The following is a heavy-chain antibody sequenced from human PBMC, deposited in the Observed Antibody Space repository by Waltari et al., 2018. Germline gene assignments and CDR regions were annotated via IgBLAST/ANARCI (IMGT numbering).Heavy chain of an antibody. D-gene: IGHD3-22*01. CDR2: MNPNSGNT. CDR3: ARGLFYYDSSGYYPFDY. Sequence: QVQLVQSGAEVKKPGASVKVSCKASGYTFTSYDINWVRPATGQGLEWMGWMNPNSGNTGYAQKFQGRVTMTRNTSISTAYMELSSLRSEDTAVYYCARGLFYYDSSGYYPFDYWGQGTLVTVSS. J-gene: IGHJ4*02. V-gene: IGHV1-8*02. CDR1: GYTFTSYD.